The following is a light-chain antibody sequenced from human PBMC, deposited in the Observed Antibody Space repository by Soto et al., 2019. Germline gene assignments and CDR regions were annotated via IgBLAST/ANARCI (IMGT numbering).Light chain of an antibody. CDR3: AAWDESLNGFYV. CDR1: SXNIERNT. CDR2: NDN. V-gene: IGLV1-44*01. Sequence: QSALTQPPSASGTPGQRVTISCSGSSXNIERNTVNWYQHLPGTAPKLLIYNDNQRPSGVPDRFSGSKSGTSASLAISGLQSEDEADYYCAAWDESLNGFYVFGTGTKVTVL. J-gene: IGLJ1*01.